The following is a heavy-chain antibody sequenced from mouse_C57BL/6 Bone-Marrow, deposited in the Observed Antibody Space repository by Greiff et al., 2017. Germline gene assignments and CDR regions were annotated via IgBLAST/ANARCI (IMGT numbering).Heavy chain of an antibody. D-gene: IGHD1-1*01. CDR2: INPSSGYT. CDR3: ERRVLRAGFAY. J-gene: IGHJ3*01. Sequence: VQLVESGAELARPGASVKMSCKASGYTFTSYTMHWVKQRPGQGLEWIGYINPSSGYTKYNQKFKDKDTLTADKSSSTAYMQLSSLTSEDSADXYCERRVLRAGFAYWGQGTLVTVSA. CDR1: GYTFTSYT. V-gene: IGHV1-4*01.